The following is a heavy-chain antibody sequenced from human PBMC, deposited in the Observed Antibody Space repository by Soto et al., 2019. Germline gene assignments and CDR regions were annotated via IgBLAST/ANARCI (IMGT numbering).Heavy chain of an antibody. CDR3: ARDHSGSYYYYYGMDV. CDR2: ISSSSSTI. J-gene: IGHJ6*02. Sequence: GGSLRLSCAASGFTFSSYSMNWVRQAPGKGLEWVSYISSSSSTIYYADSVKGRFTISRDNAKNSLYLQMNSLRDEDTAVYYCARDHSGSYYYYYGMDVWGQGTTVTVSS. V-gene: IGHV3-48*02. CDR1: GFTFSSYS. D-gene: IGHD1-26*01.